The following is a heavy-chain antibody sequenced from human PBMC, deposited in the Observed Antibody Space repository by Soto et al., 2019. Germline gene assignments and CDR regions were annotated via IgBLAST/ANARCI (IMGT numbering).Heavy chain of an antibody. CDR1: GYTFTSYA. Sequence: GASVKVSCKASGYTFTSYAMHWVRQAPGQRLEWMGWINAGNGNTKYSQKFQGRVTITRDTSASTAYMELSSLRSEDTAVYYCARDLYPIAVAGYFDYWGQGTLVTV. V-gene: IGHV1-3*01. CDR2: INAGNGNT. D-gene: IGHD6-19*01. CDR3: ARDLYPIAVAGYFDY. J-gene: IGHJ4*02.